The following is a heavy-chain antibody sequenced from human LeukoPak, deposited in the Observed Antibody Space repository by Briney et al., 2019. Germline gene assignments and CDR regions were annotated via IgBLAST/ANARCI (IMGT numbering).Heavy chain of an antibody. J-gene: IGHJ5*02. CDR2: MNPNSGNT. CDR1: GYTFTGYY. CDR3: AGGRIAARGNWFDP. Sequence: ASVKVSCKASGYTFTGYYMHWVRQAPGQGLEWMGWMNPNSGNTGYAQKFQGRVTMTRNTSISTAYMELSSLRSEDTAVYYCAGGRIAARGNWFDPWGQGTLVTVSS. V-gene: IGHV1-8*02. D-gene: IGHD6-6*01.